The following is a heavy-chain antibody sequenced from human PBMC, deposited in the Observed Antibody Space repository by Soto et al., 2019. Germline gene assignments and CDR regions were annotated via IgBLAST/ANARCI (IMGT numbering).Heavy chain of an antibody. CDR3: ARADAFDI. Sequence: QLQLQASGPGLVKPSETLSLTCTVSGGSISSSSYYWGWIRQPPGKGLEWIGSIYYSGSTYYNPSLKRRVTIAVDTSMNQCSLKLRSVTAADTAVYYCARADAFDIWGQGTMVTVSS. V-gene: IGHV4-39*01. CDR1: GGSISSSSYY. J-gene: IGHJ3*02. CDR2: IYYSGST.